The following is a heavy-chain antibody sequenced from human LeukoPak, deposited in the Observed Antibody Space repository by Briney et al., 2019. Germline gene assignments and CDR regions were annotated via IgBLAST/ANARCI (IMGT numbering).Heavy chain of an antibody. D-gene: IGHD4-17*01. CDR3: ARDPYGDYGL. CDR2: IIPIFGTA. CDR1: GGTFSSYA. V-gene: IGHV1-69*13. J-gene: IGHJ4*02. Sequence: GASVKVSCKASGGTFSSYAISWVRQAPGQGLEWMGGIIPIFGTANYAQKFQGGVTITADESTSTAYMELSSLRSEDTAVYYCARDPYGDYGLWGQGTLVTVSS.